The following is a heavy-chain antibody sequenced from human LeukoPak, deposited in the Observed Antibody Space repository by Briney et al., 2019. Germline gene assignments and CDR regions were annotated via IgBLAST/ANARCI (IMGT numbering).Heavy chain of an antibody. Sequence: PGGSLRLSCAASGFTFNKHGMHWVRQAPGKGLEWFSFIRNDGNDKYYADSVKGRFTISRDNSKNTLYLQMNSLRAEDTAVYYCAKGDMITALGLFDYWGQGTLVTVSS. D-gene: IGHD3-16*01. CDR1: GFTFNKHG. J-gene: IGHJ4*02. V-gene: IGHV3-30*02. CDR2: IRNDGNDK. CDR3: AKGDMITALGLFDY.